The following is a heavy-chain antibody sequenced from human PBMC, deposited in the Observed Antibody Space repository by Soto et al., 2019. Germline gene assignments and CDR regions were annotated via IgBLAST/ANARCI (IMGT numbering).Heavy chain of an antibody. J-gene: IGHJ4*02. CDR2: VIPVFNTS. V-gene: IGHV1-69*01. Sequence: QVQLEQSGPEVKRPGTSVKVSCKASGGAFGRYSVSWVRQAPGQGLEWIGGVIPVFNTSNYSLKFQGRVAMFADLATNTVFMELCSLRSEDTALYYCARGDEMTAVTIFEYWGQGTLVTVSS. D-gene: IGHD4-17*01. CDR1: GGAFGRYS. CDR3: ARGDEMTAVTIFEY.